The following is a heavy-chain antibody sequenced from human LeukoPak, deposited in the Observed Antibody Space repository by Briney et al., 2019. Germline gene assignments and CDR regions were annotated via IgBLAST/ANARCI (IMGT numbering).Heavy chain of an antibody. CDR2: IYYSGST. V-gene: IGHV4-4*02. J-gene: IGHJ4*02. CDR1: GVSHSSSRW. Sequence: PSGTLSLTCDVSGVSHSSSRWWSWVGQPPGKGLEWIGYIYYSGSTNYNPSLKSRVTISVDTSKNQFSLKLSSVTAADTAVYYCARLPNSGSYSKPFDYWGQGTLVTVSS. CDR3: ARLPNSGSYSKPFDY. D-gene: IGHD1-26*01.